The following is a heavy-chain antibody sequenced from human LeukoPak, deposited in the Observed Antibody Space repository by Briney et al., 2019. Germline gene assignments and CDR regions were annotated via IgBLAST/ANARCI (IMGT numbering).Heavy chain of an antibody. J-gene: IGHJ4*02. Sequence: GGSLRLSCAASGFTFSSYSMNWVRQAPGKGLEWVSSISSSSSYLYYADSVKGRFTISRDNAKNSLYVQMDSLRAEDTAVYYCARDPPYCSSTNCQIDYWGQGTPVTFAS. D-gene: IGHD2-2*01. CDR3: ARDPPYCSSTNCQIDY. V-gene: IGHV3-21*01. CDR2: ISSSSSYL. CDR1: GFTFSSYS.